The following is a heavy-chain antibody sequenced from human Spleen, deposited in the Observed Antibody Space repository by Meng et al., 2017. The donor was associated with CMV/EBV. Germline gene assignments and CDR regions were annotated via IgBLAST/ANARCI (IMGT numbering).Heavy chain of an antibody. CDR1: GFTFSSYE. D-gene: IGHD2-2*01. CDR2: ISSSGSTI. CDR3: ARSPFGLYCTSTSCHYFDH. V-gene: IGHV3-48*03. J-gene: IGHJ4*02. Sequence: GESLKISCAASGFTFSSYEMNWVRQAPGKGLEWVSYISSSGSTIYYADSVKGRFTISRDNAKNSLYLQMNSLRAEDTAVYYCARSPFGLYCTSTSCHYFDHWGQGALVTVSS.